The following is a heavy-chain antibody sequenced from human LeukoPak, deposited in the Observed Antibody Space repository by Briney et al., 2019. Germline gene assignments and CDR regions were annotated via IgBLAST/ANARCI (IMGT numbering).Heavy chain of an antibody. J-gene: IGHJ1*01. D-gene: IGHD2-21*01. Sequence: GGSLTLSCAASGFTFDDYTMHWLRQSPGKGLDWVSLITWNNGSAFYADSVKGRFTISRDNKKKALYLQMNRLRTEYTAFYYCAIEADRIIQHWGPGTLVTVSS. CDR1: GFTFDDYT. CDR3: AIEADRIIQH. CDR2: ITWNNGSA. V-gene: IGHV3-43*01.